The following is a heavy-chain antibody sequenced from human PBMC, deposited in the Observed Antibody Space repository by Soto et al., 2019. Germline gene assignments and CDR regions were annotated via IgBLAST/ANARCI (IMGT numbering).Heavy chain of an antibody. CDR3: AKDAVYNDGLWLMDH. Sequence: GSLRLSCAASGFTLSTYAMTWVRQAPGKGLECVSGIIGSGDEIHYADSVKGRFTISKDNSKNTLYLQMNSLRADDTAVYYCAKDAVYNDGLWLMDHWGQGTLVTVSS. CDR2: IIGSGDEI. CDR1: GFTLSTYA. V-gene: IGHV3-23*01. D-gene: IGHD2-21*01. J-gene: IGHJ4*02.